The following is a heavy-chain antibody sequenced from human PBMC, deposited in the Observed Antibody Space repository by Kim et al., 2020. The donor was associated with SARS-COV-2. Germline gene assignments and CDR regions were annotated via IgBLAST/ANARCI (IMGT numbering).Heavy chain of an antibody. CDR3: ARSRGGSYFDAFDI. CDR2: ISYDGSNK. J-gene: IGHJ3*02. D-gene: IGHD1-26*01. V-gene: IGHV3-30*04. CDR1: GFTFSSYA. Sequence: GGSLRLSCAASGFTFSSYAMHWVRQAPGKGLEWVAVISYDGSNKYYADSVKGRFTISRDNSKNTLYLQMNSLRAEDTAVYYCARSRGGSYFDAFDIWGQG.